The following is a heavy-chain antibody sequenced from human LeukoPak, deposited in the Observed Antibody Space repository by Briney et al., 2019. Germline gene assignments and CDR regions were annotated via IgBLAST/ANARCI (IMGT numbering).Heavy chain of an antibody. CDR1: GFTFNNYA. J-gene: IGHJ5*01. Sequence: PGGSLRLSCAASGFTFNNYAMSWVRQAPGKGLEWVSTISFSVANTYSADPVKGRFTISRDNSKNTLYLQMNSLRGDDTAVYYCAKDFGASGYSSFGSWGQGTLVTVSS. CDR3: AKDFGASGYSSFGS. CDR2: ISFSVANT. D-gene: IGHD5-18*01. V-gene: IGHV3-23*01.